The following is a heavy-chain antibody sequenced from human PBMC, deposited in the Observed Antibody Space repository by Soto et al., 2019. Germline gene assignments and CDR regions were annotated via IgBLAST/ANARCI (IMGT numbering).Heavy chain of an antibody. V-gene: IGHV1-69*01. CDR1: GGTFSSYA. CDR3: ARVVVVKGYYYYGMDV. CDR2: IIPIFGTA. J-gene: IGHJ6*02. D-gene: IGHD2-21*01. Sequence: QVQLVQSGAEVKKPGSSVKVSCKASGGTFSSYAISWVRQAPGQGLEWMGGIIPIFGTANYAQKFQGRVTITADESTSTAYMELSSLRSEDTAVYYCARVVVVKGYYYYGMDVWGQGTTVTVSS.